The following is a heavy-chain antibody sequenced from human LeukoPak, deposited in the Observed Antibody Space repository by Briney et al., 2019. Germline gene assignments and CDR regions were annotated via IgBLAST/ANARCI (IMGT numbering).Heavy chain of an antibody. D-gene: IGHD6-13*01. Sequence: PGGSLRLSCAASGFTFSIYSMNWVRQAPGKGLEWVSYIRSSSSSVYYADSVKGRFIISRDNAKNSLYLQMKSLRAEDTALYYCVKSAGTSSWPRAFDIWGPGTMVIVSS. CDR1: GFTFSIYS. J-gene: IGHJ3*02. V-gene: IGHV3-48*01. CDR2: IRSSSSSV. CDR3: VKSAGTSSWPRAFDI.